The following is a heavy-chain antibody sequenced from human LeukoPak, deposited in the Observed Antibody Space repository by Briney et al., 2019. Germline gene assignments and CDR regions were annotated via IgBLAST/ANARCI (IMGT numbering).Heavy chain of an antibody. V-gene: IGHV4-39*01. CDR1: GGSITSSSYY. CDR2: IYYSGST. Sequence: SETLSLTCTVSGGSITSSSYYWGWIRQPPGKGLEWIGSIYYSGSTYYNPSLKSRVTISVDTSKKQFSLKLTSVTAADTAVYYCANPSVGAITGIDYWGQGILVTVSS. CDR3: ANPSVGAITGIDY. J-gene: IGHJ4*02. D-gene: IGHD1-26*01.